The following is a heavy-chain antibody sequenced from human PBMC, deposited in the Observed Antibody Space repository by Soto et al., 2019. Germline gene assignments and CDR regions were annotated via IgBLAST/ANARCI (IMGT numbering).Heavy chain of an antibody. Sequence: GGSLRLSCEGSGFRFSSYSMDWVRQIPGKGLQWVAYISPGGDTVHYADSARGRFTISRDSAKNSVYLQMTKLKDEDTALYYCARGFLSNSFDAWGQGTMVTVSS. CDR2: ISPGGDTV. V-gene: IGHV3-48*02. CDR1: GFRFSSYS. CDR3: ARGFLSNSFDA. J-gene: IGHJ3*01. D-gene: IGHD3-3*01.